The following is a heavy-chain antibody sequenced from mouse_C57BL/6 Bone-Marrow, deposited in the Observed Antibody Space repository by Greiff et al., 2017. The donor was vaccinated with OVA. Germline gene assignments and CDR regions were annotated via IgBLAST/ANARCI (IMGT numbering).Heavy chain of an antibody. CDR3: AREDYGNSAWFAY. CDR1: GYTFTDYY. D-gene: IGHD2-1*01. V-gene: IGHV1-19*01. CDR2: INPYNGGT. Sequence: EVQLQQSGPVLVKPGASVKMSCKASGYTFTDYYMNWVKQSHGKSLEWIGVINPYNGGTSYNQKFKGKATLTVDKSSSTAYMELNSLTSADSAVYYCAREDYGNSAWFAYWGQGTLVTVSA. J-gene: IGHJ3*01.